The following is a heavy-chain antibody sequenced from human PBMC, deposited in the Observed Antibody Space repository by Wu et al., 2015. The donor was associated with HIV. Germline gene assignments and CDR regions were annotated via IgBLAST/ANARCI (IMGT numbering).Heavy chain of an antibody. CDR1: GGSISSYY. D-gene: IGHD2-15*01. V-gene: IGHV4-59*01. J-gene: IGHJ4*02. CDR2: IYYSGST. CDR3: ARLYCSGGSCYSGKPYYFDY. Sequence: QVQLQESGPGLVKPSETLSLTCTVSGGSISSYYWSWIRQPPGKGLEWIGYIYYSGSTNYNPSLKSRVTISVDTSKNQFSLKLSSVTAADTAVYYCARLYCSGGSCYSGKPYYFDYWGQGTLVTVSS.